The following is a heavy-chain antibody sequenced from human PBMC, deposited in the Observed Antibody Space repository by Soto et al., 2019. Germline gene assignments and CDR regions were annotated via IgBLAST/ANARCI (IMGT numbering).Heavy chain of an antibody. CDR1: GYTFTSYY. V-gene: IGHV1-46*01. CDR3: VREFSGGYFDY. CDR2: INCNSGGT. J-gene: IGHJ4*02. Sequence: VQLEQSGAEVKKPGASVRLSCKASGYTFTSYYVHWVRQAPGQGLEWMGIINCNSGGTNYAQKFQGRVTMTRDTSTNTVYMDLSSLGSEDTAVYYCVREFSGGYFDYWGQGTLVTVSS. D-gene: IGHD3-10*01.